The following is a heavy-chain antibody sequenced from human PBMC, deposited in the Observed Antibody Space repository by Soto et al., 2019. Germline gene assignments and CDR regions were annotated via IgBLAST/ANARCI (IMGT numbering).Heavy chain of an antibody. V-gene: IGHV1-2*04. CDR2: INPNSGGT. D-gene: IGHD6-13*01. J-gene: IGHJ3*02. CDR1: GYTFTGYY. Sequence: ASVKVSCKASGYTFTGYYMHWVRQAPGQGFEWMGWINPNSGGTNYAQKFQGWVTMTGDTSISTAYMELSRLRSDDTAVYYCARVFPGIAAAGTGAFDIWGQGTMVTVSS. CDR3: ARVFPGIAAAGTGAFDI.